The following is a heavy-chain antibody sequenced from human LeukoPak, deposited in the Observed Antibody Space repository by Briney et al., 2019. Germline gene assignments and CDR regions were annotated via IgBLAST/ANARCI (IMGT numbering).Heavy chain of an antibody. V-gene: IGHV4-59*08. CDR2: IYNSGST. CDR3: ARRLDTAMASFDY. CDR1: GGSLSSYY. Sequence: SETLSLTCIHSGGSLSSYYWSWLRQPPGKGLKWIGYIYNSGSTNYNPSLKSRVTISVDTPKNQFSLKLSSVTAADTAVYYCARRLDTAMASFDYWGQGTLVTVSS. D-gene: IGHD5-18*01. J-gene: IGHJ4*02.